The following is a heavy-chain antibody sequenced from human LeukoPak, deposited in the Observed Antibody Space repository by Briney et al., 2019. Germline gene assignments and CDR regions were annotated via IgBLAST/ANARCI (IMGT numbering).Heavy chain of an antibody. CDR2: INPSNGDS. CDR1: GYTLTDYY. D-gene: IGHD5-18*01. J-gene: IGHJ6*04. Sequence: GASAKVSCMASGYTLTDYYIQWMRQAPGQGFEWISWINPSNGDSKSVKKFQGRVTMTWDTSVNTAYMEMSRLRYDDTAVYYCLRGERVTAERPAVDVWGKGTTVTVSS. V-gene: IGHV1-2*02. CDR3: LRGERVTAERPAVDV.